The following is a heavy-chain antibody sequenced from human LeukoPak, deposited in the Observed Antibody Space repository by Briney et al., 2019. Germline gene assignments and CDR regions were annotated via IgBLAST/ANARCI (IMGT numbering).Heavy chain of an antibody. CDR3: ARDMSWRYFWAFDI. J-gene: IGHJ3*02. Sequence: SETLSLTCTVSGGSISTSNYCWGWVRQPPGKGLEWIGNIFDSGSTYYSPCLKSRVTISVDTSKNQFSLKLSSVTAADAAVYYCARDMSWRYFWAFDIWGQGTMVTVSS. CDR1: GGSISTSNYC. CDR2: IFDSGST. D-gene: IGHD1-26*01. V-gene: IGHV4-39*07.